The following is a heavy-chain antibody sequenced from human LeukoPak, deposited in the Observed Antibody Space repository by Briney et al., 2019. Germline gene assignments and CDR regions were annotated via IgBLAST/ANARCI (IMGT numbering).Heavy chain of an antibody. CDR2: IYYSGST. Sequence: PSETLSLTCTVSGGSISSSSYYWSWIRQPPGKGLEWIGYIYYSGSTNYNPSLKSRVTISVDTSKNQFSLKLSSVIAADTAVYYCARVSGYDWESFFDYWGQGTLVTVSS. D-gene: IGHD5-12*01. J-gene: IGHJ4*02. CDR3: ARVSGYDWESFFDY. CDR1: GGSISSSSYY. V-gene: IGHV4-61*01.